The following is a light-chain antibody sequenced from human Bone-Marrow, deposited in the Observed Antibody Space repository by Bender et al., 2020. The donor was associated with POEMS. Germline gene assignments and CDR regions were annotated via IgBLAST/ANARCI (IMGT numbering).Light chain of an antibody. V-gene: IGLV4-69*01. CDR3: QTWGTGIWV. Sequence: PVLTPSSSASDSRGASVNLPCTLSSGNSNYAIAWYQQQSEKGPRYLMTVNTAGSHTKGDGISDRFSGSNSGAERYLTISSLQSEDEADYYCQTWGTGIWVFGGGTKLTVL. CDR1: SGNSNYA. J-gene: IGLJ3*02. CDR2: VNTAGSH.